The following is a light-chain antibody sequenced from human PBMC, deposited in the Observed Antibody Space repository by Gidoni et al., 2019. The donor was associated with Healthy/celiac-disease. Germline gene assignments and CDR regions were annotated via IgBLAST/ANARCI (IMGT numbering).Light chain of an antibody. V-gene: IGKV3-11*01. CDR2: DAS. J-gene: IGKJ1*01. Sequence: ENVFTQSPAPLALSPGERATLSCRASQSVSRYLAWYQQKPGQAPRLLIYDASNRATGIPARFSGSGSGTDFTLTISSLEPEDFAVYYCQQRSNGWTFGQXTKVEIK. CDR1: QSVSRY. CDR3: QQRSNGWT.